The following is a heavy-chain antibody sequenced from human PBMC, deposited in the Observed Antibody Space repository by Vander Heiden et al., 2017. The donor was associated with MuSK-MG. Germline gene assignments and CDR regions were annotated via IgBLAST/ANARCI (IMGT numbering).Heavy chain of an antibody. V-gene: IGHV1-69*01. CDR3: ARAFYYYDSSGFVRYFDY. Sequence: QVQLVQSGAEVKKPGSSVKVSCKASGGTFSSYAISWVRQAPGQGLEWMGGIIPIFGTANYAKKFQGRVTITADESTSTAYMELSSLRSEETAVYYCARAFYYYDSSGFVRYFDYWGQGTLVTVSS. J-gene: IGHJ4*02. CDR1: GGTFSSYA. D-gene: IGHD3-22*01. CDR2: IIPIFGTA.